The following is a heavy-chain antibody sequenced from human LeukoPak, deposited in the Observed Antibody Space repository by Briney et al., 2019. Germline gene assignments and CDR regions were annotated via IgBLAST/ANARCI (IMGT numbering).Heavy chain of an antibody. Sequence: PGGSLRLSCAASGFTFSSYGMHWVRQAPGKGLEWVSSISGRGGSTYYAGSVKGRFTISRDNSKNTLSLQMDSLRSEDTAVYYCAKDSGVVVTAIPNYWGQGALVTVSS. V-gene: IGHV3-23*01. CDR1: GFTFSSYG. CDR3: AKDSGVVVTAIPNY. D-gene: IGHD2-21*02. CDR2: ISGRGGST. J-gene: IGHJ4*02.